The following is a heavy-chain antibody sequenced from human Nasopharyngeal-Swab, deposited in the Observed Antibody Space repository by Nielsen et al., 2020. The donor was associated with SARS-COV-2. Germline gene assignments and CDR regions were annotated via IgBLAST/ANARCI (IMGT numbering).Heavy chain of an antibody. Sequence: ASVKVSCKASGYTFTSYDINWVRQATGQGLEWMGWMNPNSGNTGYAQKFQGRVTMTRSTSISTAYMELSSLRSEDTVVYYCARLSNYDFWSGYYAYMDVWGKGTTVTVSS. CDR2: MNPNSGNT. V-gene: IGHV1-8*01. J-gene: IGHJ6*03. CDR3: ARLSNYDFWSGYYAYMDV. CDR1: GYTFTSYD. D-gene: IGHD3-3*01.